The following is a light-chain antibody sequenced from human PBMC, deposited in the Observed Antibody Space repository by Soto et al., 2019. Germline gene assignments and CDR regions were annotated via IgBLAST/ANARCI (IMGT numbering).Light chain of an antibody. CDR1: QSVSSN. V-gene: IGKV3-15*01. J-gene: IGKJ2*01. CDR2: GAS. Sequence: IVMTQSPATLSVSPGERATLSCRASQSVSSNLAWYQHKPGQAPRLLFYGASTRAAGIPARFSGGGSGTDFTLTISGLQSEDFAVYYCQQSNMWPYTFGQGTKLEIK. CDR3: QQSNMWPYT.